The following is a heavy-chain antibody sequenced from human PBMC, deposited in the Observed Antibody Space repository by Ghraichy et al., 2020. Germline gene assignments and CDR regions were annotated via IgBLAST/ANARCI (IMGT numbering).Heavy chain of an antibody. Sequence: SETLSLTCSVSGDSITSSLWCWIRQSPGKGLEWIGVFHHSGSSNYNPSLKGRVTMSADTSKNQFSLKLSSVTAADTAVYFCARGLRYYGFWSESSFKKSYMDVWGKGTAVTVSS. D-gene: IGHD3-3*01. CDR1: GDSITSSL. CDR3: ARGLRYYGFWSESSFKKSYMDV. J-gene: IGHJ6*03. V-gene: IGHV4-59*01. CDR2: FHHSGSS.